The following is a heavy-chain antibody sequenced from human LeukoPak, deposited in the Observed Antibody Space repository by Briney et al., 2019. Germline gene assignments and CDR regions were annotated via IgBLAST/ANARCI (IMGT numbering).Heavy chain of an antibody. CDR1: GGSVSSGGYY. J-gene: IGHJ4*02. D-gene: IGHD4-23*01. Sequence: PSETLSLTCTVSGGSVSSGGYYWRWIRQPPGKGLECIRYIYYSLSTNYNPSLKSRLTISVDTTKTHFSLKLSSVTAADTALYYCAIGVTPHYFYYWGQGTLVTVSS. V-gene: IGHV4-61*03. CDR2: IYYSLST. CDR3: AIGVTPHYFYY.